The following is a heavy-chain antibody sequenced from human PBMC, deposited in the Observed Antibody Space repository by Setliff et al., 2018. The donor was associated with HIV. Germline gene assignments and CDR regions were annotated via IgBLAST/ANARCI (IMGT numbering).Heavy chain of an antibody. CDR3: ARAAGGSGSYNRHYYYYYYMDV. J-gene: IGHJ6*03. D-gene: IGHD3-10*01. V-gene: IGHV4-4*07. Sequence: PSETLSLTCTVSGDSIGSYYWRWIRQPAGKGLEWIGRIYTSGGTNYNPSLKSRVTMSVDTSKNQFSLNLSSVTAADTAVYYCARAAGGSGSYNRHYYYYYYMDVWGRGTTVTVSS. CDR1: GDSIGSYY. CDR2: IYTSGGT.